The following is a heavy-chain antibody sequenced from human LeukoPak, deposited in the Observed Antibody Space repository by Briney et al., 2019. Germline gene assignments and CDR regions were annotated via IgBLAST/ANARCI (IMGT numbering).Heavy chain of an antibody. D-gene: IGHD1-7*01. CDR2: ISNGGST. CDR1: GGSIRSDTSY. J-gene: IGHJ4*02. V-gene: IGHV4-39*01. Sequence: LETLSLTCTVFGGSIRSDTSYWVWIRQPPGKGLEWIGAISNGGSTFYNPSLKSLVTISVDTSKNQLSLKLNSVTATDTSVYYCARHTSGTMYSYWGQGSLVTVSS. CDR3: ARHTSGTMYSY.